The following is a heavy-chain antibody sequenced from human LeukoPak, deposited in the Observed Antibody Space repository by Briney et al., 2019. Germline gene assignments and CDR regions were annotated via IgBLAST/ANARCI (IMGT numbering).Heavy chain of an antibody. CDR1: GYTFTSYD. Sequence: ASVKVSCKASGYTFTSYDINWVRQATGQGLEWMGWMNPNSGNTGYAQKFQGRVTITRNTSISTAYMELSSLRAEDTAVYYCARDQAVVVINWYFDLWGRGTLVTVSS. D-gene: IGHD3-22*01. J-gene: IGHJ2*01. V-gene: IGHV1-8*03. CDR2: MNPNSGNT. CDR3: ARDQAVVVINWYFDL.